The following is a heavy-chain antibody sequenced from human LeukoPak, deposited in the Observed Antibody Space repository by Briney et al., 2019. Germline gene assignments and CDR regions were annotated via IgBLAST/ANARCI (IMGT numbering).Heavy chain of an antibody. CDR2: IKQDGSEK. CDR1: GFTFSSYW. J-gene: IGHJ6*02. Sequence: GGSLRLSCAASGFTFSSYWMSWVRQAPGKGLEWVANIKQDGSEKYYVDSVKGRFTISRDNAENSLYLQMNSLRAEDTAVYYCAKVRNFRAPNYYYYGMDVWGQGTTVTVSS. CDR3: AKVRNFRAPNYYYYGMDV. D-gene: IGHD3-3*01. V-gene: IGHV3-7*01.